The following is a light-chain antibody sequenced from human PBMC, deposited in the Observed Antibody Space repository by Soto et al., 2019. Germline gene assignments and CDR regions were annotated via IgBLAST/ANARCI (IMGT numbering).Light chain of an antibody. CDR1: QIVSGNY. J-gene: IGKJ1*01. CDR3: QHYDNWPPWT. CDR2: GAS. Sequence: ETVLSQSPGTLSLSPGERATLSCRASQIVSGNYLAWYQQKPGQAPRLLXYGASSRATGIPDRFSGGGSGTDFTLTISRLEPEDFAVYYCQHYDNWPPWTFGQGTKVDIK. V-gene: IGKV3-20*01.